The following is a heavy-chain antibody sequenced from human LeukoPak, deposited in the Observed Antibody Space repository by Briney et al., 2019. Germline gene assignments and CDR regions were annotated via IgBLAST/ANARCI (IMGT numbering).Heavy chain of an antibody. V-gene: IGHV3-7*01. CDR3: AREGSGHGDGKPFKY. J-gene: IGHJ4*02. CDR2: IKQDGSEK. CDR1: GFTFSSYW. Sequence: PGGSLRLSCAASGFTFSSYWMSWVRQAPGKGLEWVANIKQDGSEKYYVDSVKGRFTISRDNAKNSLYLQMNSLRAEDTAVYYCAREGSGHGDGKPFKYWGQGTLVTVSS. D-gene: IGHD5-24*01.